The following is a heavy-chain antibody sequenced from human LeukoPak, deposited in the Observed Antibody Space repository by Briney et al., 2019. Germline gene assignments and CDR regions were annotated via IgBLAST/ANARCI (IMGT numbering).Heavy chain of an antibody. CDR2: VNPNSGAT. D-gene: IGHD4-11*01. CDR3: ARELMTTISPGGD. Sequence: ASVKVSCKASGYTFTSYYLQWVRQAPGQGLEWMGWVNPNSGATKYAQKFQGRVTMTRDTSISTAYMELSRLSSDDTAVYYCARELMTTISPGGDWGQGTLVTVSS. V-gene: IGHV1-2*02. J-gene: IGHJ4*02. CDR1: GYTFTSYY.